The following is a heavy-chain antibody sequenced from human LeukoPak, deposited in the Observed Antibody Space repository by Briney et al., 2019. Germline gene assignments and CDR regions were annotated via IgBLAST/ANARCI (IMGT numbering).Heavy chain of an antibody. J-gene: IGHJ2*01. CDR2: IGAGHDT. Sequence: PGRSLRPSCAASGFASSTYDFHWVRHATGKRLEWVSAIGAGHDTYYPHSVKGRLTISRENAKSSLYLQMNNLRAWDTAVYYCARETLNSGGNYGWYFDVWGRGTLVTVSS. V-gene: IGHV3-13*01. D-gene: IGHD4-23*01. CDR3: ARETLNSGGNYGWYFDV. CDR1: GFASSTYD.